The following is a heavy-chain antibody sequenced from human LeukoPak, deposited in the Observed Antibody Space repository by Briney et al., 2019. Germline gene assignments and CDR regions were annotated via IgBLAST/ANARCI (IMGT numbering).Heavy chain of an antibody. CDR1: GGSISSYY. V-gene: IGHV4-59*08. Sequence: SETLSLTCTVSGGSISSYYWSWIRQPPGKGLEWIGYIYYSGSTNYNPSLKSRVTISVDTSKNQFSPKLSSVTAADTAVYYCARLGGGMQFDYWGQGTLVTVSS. J-gene: IGHJ4*02. CDR2: IYYSGST. D-gene: IGHD3-16*01. CDR3: ARLGGGMQFDY.